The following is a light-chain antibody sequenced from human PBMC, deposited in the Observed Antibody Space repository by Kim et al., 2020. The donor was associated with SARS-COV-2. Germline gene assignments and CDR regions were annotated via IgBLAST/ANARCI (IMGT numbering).Light chain of an antibody. Sequence: SSELTQPPSVSVAPGKTARITCGGNNIGSKSVHWYQQKPGQAPVLVIYYDSDRPSRIPERFSGSNSGNTATLTISRVEAGDEADYYCQVWDSSSDHVVFG. CDR3: QVWDSSSDHVV. J-gene: IGLJ2*01. V-gene: IGLV3-21*04. CDR1: NIGSKS. CDR2: YDS.